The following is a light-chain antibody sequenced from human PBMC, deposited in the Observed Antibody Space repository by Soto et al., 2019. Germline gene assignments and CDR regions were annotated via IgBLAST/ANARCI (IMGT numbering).Light chain of an antibody. CDR1: SSNMVRNY. CDR2: DND. V-gene: IGLV1-51*01. Sequence: QSVLTQPPSVSAAPGQKVTISCSGGSSNMVRNYVSWYQQLPGTAPKLLIFDNDKRPSGIPDRFSGSRSGTSGTLAITGLQTGDEADYYCGAWDTSLSVVVFGGGTKVTVL. CDR3: GAWDTSLSVVV. J-gene: IGLJ3*02.